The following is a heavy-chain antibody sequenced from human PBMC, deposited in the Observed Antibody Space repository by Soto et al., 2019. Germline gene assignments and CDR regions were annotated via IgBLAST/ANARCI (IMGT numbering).Heavy chain of an antibody. CDR3: ARYRREAVAGYTLDN. J-gene: IGHJ4*02. V-gene: IGHV4-59*01. CDR2: VYNSGST. D-gene: IGHD6-13*01. CDR1: GGSIISNY. Sequence: SETLSLTCTVSGGSIISNYWTWIRQPPGKGLEWIGYVYNSGSTNYNPSLKSRVTISEDTSKSQFSLKVNSMTAADTAVYYCARYRREAVAGYTLDNWGQGILVTVSS.